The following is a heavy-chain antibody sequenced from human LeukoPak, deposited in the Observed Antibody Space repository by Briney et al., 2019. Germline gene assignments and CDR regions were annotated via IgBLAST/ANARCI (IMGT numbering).Heavy chain of an antibody. CDR2: MNPNSGNT. CDR3: ARGRVVRGVFRFDY. CDR1: GYTFTSYD. V-gene: IGHV1-8*01. J-gene: IGHJ4*02. Sequence: GASVKVSCKASGYTFTSYDINWVRQATGQGLEWMGWMNPNSGNTSYAQKFQGRVTMTRNTSISTAYMELSSLRSEDTAVYYCARGRVVRGVFRFDYWGQGTLVTVSS. D-gene: IGHD3-10*01.